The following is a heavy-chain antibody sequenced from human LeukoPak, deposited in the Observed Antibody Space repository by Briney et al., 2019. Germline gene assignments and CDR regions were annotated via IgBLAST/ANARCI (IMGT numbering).Heavy chain of an antibody. D-gene: IGHD6-13*01. CDR3: ARAHVAAAGYYFDY. CDR1: GYSISSGYY. Sequence: SETLSLTCTVSGYSISSGYYWGWIRQPPGKGLEWIGSIYHSGSTNYNPSLKSRVTISVDTSKNQFSLKLSSVTAADTAVYYCARAHVAAAGYYFDYWGQGTLVTVSS. CDR2: IYHSGST. J-gene: IGHJ4*02. V-gene: IGHV4-38-2*02.